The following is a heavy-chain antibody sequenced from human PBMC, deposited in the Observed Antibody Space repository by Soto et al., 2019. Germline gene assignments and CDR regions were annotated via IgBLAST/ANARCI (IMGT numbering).Heavy chain of an antibody. V-gene: IGHV3-23*01. Sequence: VQLLESGGGLVQPGGSLRLSCAGSEFRFSNLAMHWFRQAPGQGLEWVSGISGSDGGAYYAESVRGRFTISRDNPKSILYLQMNILRSEDTSVYYCATGGLHVVTDGGLSYFHSWGQGTLVTVSS. D-gene: IGHD3-16*01. J-gene: IGHJ4*02. CDR3: ATGGLHVVTDGGLSYFHS. CDR1: EFRFSNLA. CDR2: ISGSDGGA.